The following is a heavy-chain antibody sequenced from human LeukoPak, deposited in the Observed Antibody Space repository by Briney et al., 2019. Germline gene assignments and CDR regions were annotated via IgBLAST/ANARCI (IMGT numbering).Heavy chain of an antibody. Sequence: PGGSLRLSCAASGFTFSSYSMNWVRQAPGKGLEWIGSIYYSGSTYYNPSLKSRVTISVDTSKNQFSLKLSSVTAADTAVYYCARREDSGYESEFDYWGQGTLVTVSS. CDR2: IYYSGST. CDR1: GFTFSSYS. J-gene: IGHJ4*02. D-gene: IGHD5-12*01. V-gene: IGHV4-59*01. CDR3: ARREDSGYESEFDY.